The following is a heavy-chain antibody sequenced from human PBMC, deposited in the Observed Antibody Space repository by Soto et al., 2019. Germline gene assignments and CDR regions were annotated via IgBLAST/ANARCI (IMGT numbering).Heavy chain of an antibody. CDR1: GFTFSRYG. J-gene: IGHJ4*02. Sequence: QVQLVESGGGVVQPGRSLRLSCAASGFTFSRYGMHWVRQAPGRGLEWVAVIWYDGSNIYYADSVKDRFTISRDNSKDTLDLQMNSLRAEDTAVYYCARDREQWLVGYYFDYWGQGTLVTVSS. V-gene: IGHV3-33*01. D-gene: IGHD6-19*01. CDR2: IWYDGSNI. CDR3: ARDREQWLVGYYFDY.